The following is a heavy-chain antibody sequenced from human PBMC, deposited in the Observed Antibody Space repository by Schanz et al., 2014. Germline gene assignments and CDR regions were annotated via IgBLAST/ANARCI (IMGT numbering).Heavy chain of an antibody. CDR3: ARETTIITGGAFDV. CDR1: GYTFTSYY. V-gene: IGHV1-46*01. J-gene: IGHJ3*01. CDR2: INPSSGTT. D-gene: IGHD3-9*01. Sequence: QVQLVQSGAEVKKPGVSVKVSCKASGYTFTSYYMHWVRQAPGQGLEWMGKINPSSGTTRIAQNFQGRIIMTTDTSTTTVYMELRGLRSDDTAVYYCARETTIITGGAFDVWGQGTMVTVSS.